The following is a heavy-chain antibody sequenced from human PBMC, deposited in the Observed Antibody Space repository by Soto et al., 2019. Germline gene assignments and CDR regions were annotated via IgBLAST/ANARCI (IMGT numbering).Heavy chain of an antibody. J-gene: IGHJ6*03. Sequence: SETLSLTCTVSGGSISSGGYCWIWIRQDPGKGLEWIGYIYHSGSTNYNPSLKSRVTISVDTSKNQFSLKLSSVTAADTAVYYCARVWGRRGYSGYDPNARHRNYYYMDVWGKGTTVTVSS. CDR2: IYHSGST. CDR3: ARVWGRRGYSGYDPNARHRNYYYMDV. V-gene: IGHV4-31*03. D-gene: IGHD5-12*01. CDR1: GGSISSGGYC.